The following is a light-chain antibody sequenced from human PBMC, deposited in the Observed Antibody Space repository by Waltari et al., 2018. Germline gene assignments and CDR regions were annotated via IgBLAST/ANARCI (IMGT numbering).Light chain of an antibody. Sequence: EILLTQSPATLSVSPGERATLSCRASQSFSTNLAWYQQKPGKVPRPIIYAASTRATGVAARFSGSGSGTEFTLTISSLQSEDFAVYYCQQYHHWPLTFGGGTEVEIK. CDR3: QQYHHWPLT. CDR2: AAS. CDR1: QSFSTN. V-gene: IGKV3-15*01. J-gene: IGKJ4*01.